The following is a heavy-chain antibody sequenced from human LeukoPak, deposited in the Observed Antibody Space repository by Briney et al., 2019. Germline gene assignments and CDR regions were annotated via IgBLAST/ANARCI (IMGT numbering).Heavy chain of an antibody. CDR3: ASGGVVVPAARAWFDP. CDR2: INHSGST. Sequence: PSETLSLTCAVYGGSFSGYYWSWIRQPPGKGLEWIGEINHSGSTNYNPSLKSRVTISVDTSKNQFSLKLSSVTAADTAVFYCASGGVVVPAARAWFDPWGQGTLVTVSS. CDR1: GGSFSGYY. D-gene: IGHD2-2*01. V-gene: IGHV4-34*01. J-gene: IGHJ5*02.